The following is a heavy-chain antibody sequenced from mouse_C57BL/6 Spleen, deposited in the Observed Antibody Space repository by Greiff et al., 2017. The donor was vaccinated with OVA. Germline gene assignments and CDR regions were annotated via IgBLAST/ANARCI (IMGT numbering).Heavy chain of an antibody. V-gene: IGHV1-55*01. D-gene: IGHD2-4*01. CDR1: GYTFTSYW. J-gene: IGHJ2*01. CDR3: ARYDYDRYYFDD. CDR2: IYPGSGST. Sequence: QVQLQQPGAELVKPGASVKMSCKASGYTFTSYWITWVKQRPGQGLEWIGDIYPGSGSTNYNEKFKSKATLTVDTSSSTAYMQLSSLTSEDSAVYYCARYDYDRYYFDDWGKGTTLTVSS.